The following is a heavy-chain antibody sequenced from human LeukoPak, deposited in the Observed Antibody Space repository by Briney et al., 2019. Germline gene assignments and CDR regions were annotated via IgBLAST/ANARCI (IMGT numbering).Heavy chain of an antibody. CDR1: GGSFSGYY. Sequence: SETLSLTCAVYGGSFSGYYWSWIRQPAGKGLEWIGRIYTSGSTNYNPSLKSRVTMSVDTSKNQFSLKLSSVTAADTAVYYCARYPYYYGSGLDWGQGTLVTVSS. V-gene: IGHV4-59*10. D-gene: IGHD3-10*01. CDR3: ARYPYYYGSGLD. J-gene: IGHJ4*02. CDR2: IYTSGST.